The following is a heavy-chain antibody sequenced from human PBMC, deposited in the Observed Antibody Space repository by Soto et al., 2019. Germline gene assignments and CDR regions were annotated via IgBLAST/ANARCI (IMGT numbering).Heavy chain of an antibody. CDR2: IIPILGIA. CDR3: ARDRYCGGDCFIAEDAFDI. CDR1: GGTFSSYT. Sequence: QVQLVQSGAEVKKPGSSVKVSCKASGGTFSSYTISWVRQAPGQGLEWMGRIIPILGIANYAQKFQGRVTITADKSTSTAYMELSSLRSDDTAVYYCARDRYCGGDCFIAEDAFDIWGQGTMVIVSS. J-gene: IGHJ3*02. V-gene: IGHV1-69*08. D-gene: IGHD2-21*01.